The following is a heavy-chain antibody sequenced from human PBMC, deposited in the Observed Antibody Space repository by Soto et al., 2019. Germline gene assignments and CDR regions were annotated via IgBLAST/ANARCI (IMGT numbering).Heavy chain of an antibody. V-gene: IGHV4-59*01. D-gene: IGHD3-9*01. J-gene: IGHJ6*03. CDR1: GGSINSYY. Sequence: SETLSLTCSVSGGSINSYYWSWIRQPPGKGLEWIGYIYYSRSTHYNPSLKSRVTISVDTSKNQFSLKLSSVTAADTAVYYCARDASGNYDILTGYRYYYMDVWGKGTTVTVSS. CDR2: IYYSRST. CDR3: ARDASGNYDILTGYRYYYMDV.